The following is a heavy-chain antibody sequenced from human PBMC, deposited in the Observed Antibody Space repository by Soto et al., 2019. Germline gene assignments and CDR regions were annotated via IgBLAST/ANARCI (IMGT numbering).Heavy chain of an antibody. CDR2: ISGSGGST. CDR3: AKAVTYYYDSSGYPDAFDI. CDR1: GFTFSSYA. D-gene: IGHD3-22*01. J-gene: IGHJ3*02. V-gene: IGHV3-23*01. Sequence: GGSLRLSCAAPGFTFSSYAMSWVRQAPGKGLEWVSAISGSGGSTYYADSVKGRFTISRDNSKNTLYLQMNSLRAEDTAVYYCAKAVTYYYDSSGYPDAFDIWGQGTMVTVSS.